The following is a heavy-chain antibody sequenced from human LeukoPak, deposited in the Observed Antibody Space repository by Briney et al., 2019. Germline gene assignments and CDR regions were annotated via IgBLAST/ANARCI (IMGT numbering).Heavy chain of an antibody. V-gene: IGHV1-69*06. J-gene: IGHJ6*03. D-gene: IGHD3-10*01. CDR2: IIPIFGTA. CDR1: GGTFSSYA. CDR3: ARGYKAGFYYYYMDV. Sequence: GASVKVSCKASGGTFSSYAISWVRQAPGQGLEWMGGIIPIFGTANYAQKFQGRVTITADKSTSTAYMEVSSLRSEDTAVYYCARGYKAGFYYYYMDVWGKGTTVTVSS.